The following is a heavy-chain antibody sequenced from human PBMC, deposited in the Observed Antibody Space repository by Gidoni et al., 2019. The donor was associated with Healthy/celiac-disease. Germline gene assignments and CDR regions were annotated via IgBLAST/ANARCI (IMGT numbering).Heavy chain of an antibody. D-gene: IGHD2-2*01. V-gene: IGHV3-23*01. CDR1: GFTFSSYA. CDR3: AKEGSIVVVPAPGYGMDV. CDR2: ISGSGGST. J-gene: IGHJ6*02. Sequence: EVQLLESGGGLVQPGGSLRLSCAASGFTFSSYAMSWVRQAPGKGLEWVSAISGSGGSTYYADSVKGRFTISRDNSKNTLYLQMNSLRAEDTAVYYCAKEGSIVVVPAPGYGMDVWGQGTTVTVSS.